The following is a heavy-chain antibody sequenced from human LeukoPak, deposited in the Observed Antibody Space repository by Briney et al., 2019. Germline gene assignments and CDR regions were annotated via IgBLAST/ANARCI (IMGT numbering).Heavy chain of an antibody. Sequence: GGSLRLSCAASGFTFSSYGMHWVRQAPGKGLEWVAVISYDGSNKYYADSVKGRFTISRDNSKNTLYLQMNSLRAEDTAVYYCARKARVKTTRYYDSSGYLGYFDYWGQGTLVTVSS. CDR3: ARKARVKTTRYYDSSGYLGYFDY. J-gene: IGHJ4*02. V-gene: IGHV3-30*03. CDR1: GFTFSSYG. D-gene: IGHD3-22*01. CDR2: ISYDGSNK.